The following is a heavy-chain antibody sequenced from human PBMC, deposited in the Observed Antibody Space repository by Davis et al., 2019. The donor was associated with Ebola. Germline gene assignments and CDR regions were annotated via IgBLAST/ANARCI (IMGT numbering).Heavy chain of an antibody. CDR3: ARDAYYYDSSGYYGRGGFDY. CDR2: VFYTGST. Sequence: SETLSLTCTVSGASITTSFWSWIRQPPGKGLEWIGYVFYTGSTEYNPSLKSRVTLSVDRSKNHFSLNLSSVTAADTAVYYCARDAYYYDSSGYYGRGGFDYWGQGTLVTVSS. V-gene: IGHV4-59*01. J-gene: IGHJ4*02. CDR1: GASITTSF. D-gene: IGHD3-22*01.